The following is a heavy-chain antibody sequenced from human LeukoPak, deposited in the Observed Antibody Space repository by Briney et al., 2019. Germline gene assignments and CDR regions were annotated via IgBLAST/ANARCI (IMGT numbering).Heavy chain of an antibody. CDR1: GYTFTSYA. CDR2: MNPNSGNT. J-gene: IGHJ5*02. Sequence: ASVKVSCKASGYTFTSYAMHWVRQAPGQRLEWMGWMNPNSGNTGYAQKFQGRVTMTRNTSISTAYMELSSLRSEDTAVYYCARVLLWFGELSNWFDPWGQGTLVTVSS. V-gene: IGHV1-8*02. D-gene: IGHD3-10*01. CDR3: ARVLLWFGELSNWFDP.